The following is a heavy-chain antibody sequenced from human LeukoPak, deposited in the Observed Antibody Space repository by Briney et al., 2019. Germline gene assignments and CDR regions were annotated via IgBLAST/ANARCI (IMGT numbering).Heavy chain of an antibody. D-gene: IGHD6-19*01. Sequence: GRSLRLSCAASGFTFDDYAMQWVRQAPGKGLEWVSGISWNSGSIVYEDSVKGRFTIARDNAKNSLYLQMNSLRAEDMALYYCAARSNRWYCSGCYYFDYWGQGTLVTVSS. CDR3: AARSNRWYCSGCYYFDY. J-gene: IGHJ4*02. CDR2: ISWNSGSI. CDR1: GFTFDDYA. V-gene: IGHV3-9*03.